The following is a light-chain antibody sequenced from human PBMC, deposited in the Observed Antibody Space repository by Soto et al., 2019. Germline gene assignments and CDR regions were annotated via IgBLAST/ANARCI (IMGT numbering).Light chain of an antibody. CDR2: GAS. CDR1: QSVSSSY. CDR3: QQYGSSPLT. V-gene: IGKV3-20*01. Sequence: ESVLTQSPGTLSLSPGEGATLSCRASQSVSSSYLAWYQQKPGQAPRLLIYGASSRATGIPDRFCGSGSGTDFTLTISRLEPEDFAVYYCQQYGSSPLTFGGGTKVDIK. J-gene: IGKJ4*01.